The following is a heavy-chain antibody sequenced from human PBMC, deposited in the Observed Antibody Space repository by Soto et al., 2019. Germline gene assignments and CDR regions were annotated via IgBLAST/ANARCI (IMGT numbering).Heavy chain of an antibody. V-gene: IGHV3-30-3*01. Sequence: GGSLRLSCAASGFTLSSYAMHWVRQAPGKGLEWVAVISYDGSNKYYADSVKGRFTISRDNSKNTLYLQMNSLRAEDTAVYYCAGRAAADYWGQGTLVTVSS. D-gene: IGHD6-13*01. CDR2: ISYDGSNK. CDR1: GFTLSSYA. J-gene: IGHJ4*02. CDR3: AGRAAADY.